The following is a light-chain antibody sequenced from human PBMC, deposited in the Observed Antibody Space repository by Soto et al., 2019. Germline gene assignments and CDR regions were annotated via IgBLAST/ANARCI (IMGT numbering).Light chain of an antibody. CDR1: SSDVGGYNY. CDR2: EVS. Sequence: QSALTQPASVSGSPGQSITISCTGTSSDVGGYNYGSWYQQHPGKAPKLMIYEVSNRPSGVSNRFSGSKSGNTASLTISGLQAEDEADYYCSSYTSGSTWVFGGGTKVTVL. V-gene: IGLV2-14*01. CDR3: SSYTSGSTWV. J-gene: IGLJ3*02.